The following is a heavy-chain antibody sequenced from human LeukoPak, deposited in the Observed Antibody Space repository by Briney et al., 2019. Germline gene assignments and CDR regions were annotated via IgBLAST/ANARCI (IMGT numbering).Heavy chain of an antibody. J-gene: IGHJ4*02. D-gene: IGHD6-19*01. Sequence: ASVKVSCKASGGTFSSYAISWVRQAPGQGLEWMGWISAYNGNTNYAQKLQGRVTMTTDTSTSTAYMELRSLRSDDTAVYYCARSVEGSGWYAVVSDLYYFDYWGQGTLVTVSS. CDR2: ISAYNGNT. V-gene: IGHV1-18*01. CDR1: GGTFSSYA. CDR3: ARSVEGSGWYAVVSDLYYFDY.